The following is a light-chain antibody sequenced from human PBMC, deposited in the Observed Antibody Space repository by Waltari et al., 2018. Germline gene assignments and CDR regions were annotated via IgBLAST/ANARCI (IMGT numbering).Light chain of an antibody. J-gene: IGKJ2*01. V-gene: IGKV4-1*01. CDR3: QQYYSTPYT. CDR1: QSVLYSSNNKSY. CDR2: WAS. Sequence: DIVMTQSPDSLAVSLGERATINCKSSQSVLYSSNNKSYLTWYQQKPGQPPRLLISWASFRESGVPDRFSGRGSGTDFTLTISSLQAEDVAVYYCQQYYSTPYTFGQGTKLEIK.